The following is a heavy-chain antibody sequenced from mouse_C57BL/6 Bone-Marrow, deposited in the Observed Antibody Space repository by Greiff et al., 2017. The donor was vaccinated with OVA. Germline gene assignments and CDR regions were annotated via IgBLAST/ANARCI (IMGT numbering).Heavy chain of an antibody. V-gene: IGHV3-6*01. J-gene: IGHJ2*01. CDR3: ARNYGFDY. D-gene: IGHD1-1*01. CDR1: GYSITSGYY. CDR2: ISYDGSN. Sequence: ESGPGLVKPSQSLSLTCSVPGYSITSGYYWNWIRQFPGNKLEWMGYISYDGSNNYNPSLKNRISITRDTSKNQFFLKLNSVTTEDTATYYCARNYGFDYWGQGTTLTVSS.